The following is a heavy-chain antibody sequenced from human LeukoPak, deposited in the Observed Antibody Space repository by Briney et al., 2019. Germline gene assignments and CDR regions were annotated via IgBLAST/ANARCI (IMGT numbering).Heavy chain of an antibody. CDR2: IYWNDDK. CDR3: ARTGGWYFNFDY. J-gene: IGHJ4*02. D-gene: IGHD6-19*01. Sequence: ESGPTLVKPTQTLTLTCTFSGFSLSTSGVGAGWIRQPPGKALEWLALIYWNDDKRYSPSLKSRLTITKDTSKNQVVLTMTNMDPVDTATYYCARTGGWYFNFDYWGQGTLVTVSS. CDR1: GFSLSTSGVG. V-gene: IGHV2-5*01.